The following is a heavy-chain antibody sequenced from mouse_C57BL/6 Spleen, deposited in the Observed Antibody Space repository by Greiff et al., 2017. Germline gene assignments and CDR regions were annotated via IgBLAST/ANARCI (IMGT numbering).Heavy chain of an antibody. CDR3: DRPTGTGFAY. J-gene: IGHJ3*01. CDR1: GFNINDYY. V-gene: IGHV14-2*01. D-gene: IGHD4-1*02. Sequence: VQLQQSGAELVKPGASVKLSCTASGFNINDYYMHWVKQRTEQGLEWIGRIDPEDGETKYAPKFQGKATITAATSSNTAYLPLSSLPSEDAAVEYCDRPTGTGFAYWGQGTLVTVSA. CDR2: IDPEDGET.